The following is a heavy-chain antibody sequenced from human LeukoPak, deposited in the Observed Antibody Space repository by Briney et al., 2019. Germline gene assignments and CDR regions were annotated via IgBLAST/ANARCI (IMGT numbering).Heavy chain of an antibody. V-gene: IGHV1-18*01. Sequence: GASVKVSCKASGYTFTTYGISWVRLAPGQGLEWMGWNSAYNGNTNYAQQFQGRVTMTTDTSMSTAYMELRSLRSDDTAVYYCARDLIAVRPGWFDPWGQGSLVTVSS. J-gene: IGHJ5*02. CDR1: GYTFTTYG. CDR3: ARDLIAVRPGWFDP. D-gene: IGHD6-6*01. CDR2: NSAYNGNT.